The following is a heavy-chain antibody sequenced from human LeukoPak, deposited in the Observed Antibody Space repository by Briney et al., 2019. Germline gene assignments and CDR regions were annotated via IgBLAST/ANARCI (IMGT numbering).Heavy chain of an antibody. V-gene: IGHV4-59*01. CDR1: GGSISSYY. J-gene: IGHJ6*03. D-gene: IGHD6-19*01. CDR3: AKASSGWRPYYYYYYYMDV. Sequence: SETLSLTCTASGGSISSYYWSWIRQPPGKGLEWIGYIYYSGSANYHPSLKSRVAISVDTSKNRFSLRLSSVTAADTAVYYCAKASSGWRPYYYYYYYMDVWGKGTTVTVSS. CDR2: IYYSGSA.